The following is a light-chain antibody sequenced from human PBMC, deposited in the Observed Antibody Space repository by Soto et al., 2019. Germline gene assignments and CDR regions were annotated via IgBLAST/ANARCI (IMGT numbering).Light chain of an antibody. J-gene: IGLJ2*01. CDR1: SSDVGGYNY. Sequence: QSALTQPPSASGSPGQSVTISCTGTSSDVGGYNYVSWYQQYPGKAPKLMIYEVSKRPSGVPDRFSGSKSGNTASLTVSGLQAEDEADYYCSSYAGIPPVVFGGGTKLTVL. CDR2: EVS. CDR3: SSYAGIPPVV. V-gene: IGLV2-8*01.